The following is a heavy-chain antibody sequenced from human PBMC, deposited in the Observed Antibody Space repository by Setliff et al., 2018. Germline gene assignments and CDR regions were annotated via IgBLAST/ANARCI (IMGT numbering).Heavy chain of an antibody. CDR2: ISPSGST. J-gene: IGHJ4*02. CDR1: GASITSGGFY. V-gene: IGHV4-61*09. Sequence: SETLSLTCSVSGASITSGGFYWTWIRQPAGKGLEWIGHISPSGSTTYNPSVKSRVTISLDTSKNQLSLKLASVTAADTAVYYCARRDSTGYYGYSFDFWGQGTLVTVSS. D-gene: IGHD3-22*01. CDR3: ARRDSTGYYGYSFDF.